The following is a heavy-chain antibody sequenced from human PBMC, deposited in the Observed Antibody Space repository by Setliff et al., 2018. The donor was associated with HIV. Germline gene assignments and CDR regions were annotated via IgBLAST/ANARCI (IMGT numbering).Heavy chain of an antibody. CDR1: GFTFSSYE. CDR3: ARDAAAPAAIEGAFDI. J-gene: IGHJ3*02. Sequence: PGGSLRLSCAASGFTFSSYEMNWVRQAPGKGLEWMANIKEDGSEKYYVDSVKGRFTISRDNTKNSLYLQLNSLRAEDTAVYYCARDAAAPAAIEGAFDIWGQGTMVTVSS. V-gene: IGHV3-7*01. CDR2: IKEDGSEK. D-gene: IGHD2-2*02.